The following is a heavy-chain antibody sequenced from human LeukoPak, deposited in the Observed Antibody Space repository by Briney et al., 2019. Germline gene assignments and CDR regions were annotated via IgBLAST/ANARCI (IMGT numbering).Heavy chain of an antibody. CDR2: ISYDGSNK. J-gene: IGHJ4*02. CDR3: AREALVVVSSFDY. Sequence: GGSLRLSCAASGFTFSSYAMHWVRQAPGKGLEWVAVISYDGSNKYYADFVKGRFTISRDNSKNTLYLQMNSLRAEDTAVYYCAREALVVVSSFDYWGQGTLVTVSS. V-gene: IGHV3-30*04. CDR1: GFTFSSYA. D-gene: IGHD3-22*01.